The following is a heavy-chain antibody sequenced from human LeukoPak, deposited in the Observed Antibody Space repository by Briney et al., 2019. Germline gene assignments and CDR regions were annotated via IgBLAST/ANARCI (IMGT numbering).Heavy chain of an antibody. V-gene: IGHV5-51*01. CDR3: ARSYNSGWYSPSDY. D-gene: IGHD6-19*01. CDR1: GYSFTTYW. CDR2: IYPGDSDT. Sequence: GESLKISCKGSGYSFTTYWIGWVRQMPGKGLEWMGIIYPGDSDTGYGPSFQGQVTISVDKSISTAYLHWSSLKASDTAMYYCARSYNSGWYSPSDYWGQGTLVTVSS. J-gene: IGHJ4*02.